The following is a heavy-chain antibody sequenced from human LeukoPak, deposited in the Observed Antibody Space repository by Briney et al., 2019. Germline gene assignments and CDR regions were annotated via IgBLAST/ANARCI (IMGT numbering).Heavy chain of an antibody. Sequence: PGGSLRLSCAASGFTFSDYYMSWIRQAPGKGLEWVSYISSSGSTIYYADSVKGRFTISRDNAKNSLYLQMNSLRAEDTAVYYCAKEFSGYYGGQDYYYYMDVWGKGTTVTVSS. CDR1: GFTFSDYY. J-gene: IGHJ6*03. CDR2: ISSSGSTI. D-gene: IGHD3-3*01. CDR3: AKEFSGYYGGQDYYYYMDV. V-gene: IGHV3-11*04.